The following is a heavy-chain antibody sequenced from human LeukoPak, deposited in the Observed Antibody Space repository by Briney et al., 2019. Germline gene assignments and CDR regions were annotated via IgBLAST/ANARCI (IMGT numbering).Heavy chain of an antibody. CDR2: IIPIFGTA. Sequence: SVKVSCKASGGTFSSYAISWVRQAPGQGLEWMGRIIPIFGTANYAQKFQGRVTITTDESTSTAYMELSSLRSEDTAVYYCARVQDFWGDFDYWGQGTLVTVSS. CDR3: ARVQDFWGDFDY. V-gene: IGHV1-69*05. D-gene: IGHD3-3*01. CDR1: GGTFSSYA. J-gene: IGHJ4*02.